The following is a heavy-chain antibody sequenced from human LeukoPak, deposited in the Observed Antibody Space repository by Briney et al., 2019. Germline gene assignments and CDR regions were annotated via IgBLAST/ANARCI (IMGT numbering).Heavy chain of an antibody. CDR1: GFTFGSSA. CDR3: ARDNIVVGPTSILDRWFDP. CDR2: FSRSGPDT. D-gene: IGHD2-2*01. J-gene: IGHJ5*02. Sequence: PGGSLRLSCAASGFTFGSSAMSWVRQAPGKGPEWVSTFSRSGPDTYYADSVKGRFTIFIDNSKNTLYLQMNSLRAEDTAVYYCARDNIVVGPTSILDRWFDPWGQGTLVTVSS. V-gene: IGHV3-23*01.